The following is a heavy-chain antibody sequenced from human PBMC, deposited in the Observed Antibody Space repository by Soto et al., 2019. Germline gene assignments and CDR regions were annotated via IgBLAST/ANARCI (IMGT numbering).Heavy chain of an antibody. D-gene: IGHD6-13*01. V-gene: IGHV4-34*01. CDR1: GGSFSGYY. CDR3: ARGRIAAGGTGYWFDP. Sequence: SETLSLTCAVYGGSFSGYYWRCIRQPPGKGLEWIVEINHSGITNYNPSLTIRVTISVDTSKNQFSLKLSSVTAADTAVYYCARGRIAAGGTGYWFDPWGQGTLVTVSS. J-gene: IGHJ5*02. CDR2: INHSGIT.